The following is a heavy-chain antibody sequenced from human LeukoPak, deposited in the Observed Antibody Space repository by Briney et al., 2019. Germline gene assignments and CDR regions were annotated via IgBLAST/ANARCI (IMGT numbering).Heavy chain of an antibody. CDR3: ARGFSDYDGTDYAFSYY. CDR2: MNPRSGAT. J-gene: IGHJ4*02. CDR1: GYTFTIYD. V-gene: IGHV1-8*01. D-gene: IGHD3-22*01. Sequence: APVKVSCKTSGYTFTIYDINWVRQATGRGLEWMGWMNPRSGATGYAQKFQGRVTMTRDTSISTAYMELSSLTSDDTAVYYCARGFSDYDGTDYAFSYYWGQGTLVTVSS.